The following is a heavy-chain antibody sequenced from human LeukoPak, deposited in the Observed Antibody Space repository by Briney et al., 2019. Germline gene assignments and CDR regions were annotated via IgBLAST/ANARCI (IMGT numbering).Heavy chain of an antibody. J-gene: IGHJ4*02. CDR1: GFTFSSYW. CDR2: IKQDGSEK. D-gene: IGHD2-15*01. Sequence: PGGSLRLSCAASGFTFSSYWMSWVRQASGKGLEWVANIKQDGSEKYYVDSVKGRFTISRDNAKNSLYLQMNSLRAEDTALYYCAKAKREDATAGCFDYWGQGTLVTVSS. V-gene: IGHV3-7*03. CDR3: AKAKREDATAGCFDY.